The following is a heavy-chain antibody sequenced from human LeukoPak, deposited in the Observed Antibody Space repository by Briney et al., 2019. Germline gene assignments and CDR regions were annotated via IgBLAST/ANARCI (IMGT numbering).Heavy chain of an antibody. Sequence: QAGGSLRLSCAASGFTFSSYAMSWVRQAPGKGLEWVSAISGSGGSTYYADSVKGRFTISRDNSKNTLYLQMNSLRAEDTAVYYCAKPLNPYDFWSGDYWGQGTLVTVSS. D-gene: IGHD3-3*01. V-gene: IGHV3-23*01. CDR3: AKPLNPYDFWSGDY. CDR2: ISGSGGST. CDR1: GFTFSSYA. J-gene: IGHJ4*02.